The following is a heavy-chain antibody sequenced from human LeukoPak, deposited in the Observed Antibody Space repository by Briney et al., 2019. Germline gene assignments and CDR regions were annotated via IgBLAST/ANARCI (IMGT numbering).Heavy chain of an antibody. V-gene: IGHV4-59*01. CDR1: GDSISSYY. CDR3: ATGYSSTWYYFDY. J-gene: IGHJ4*02. Sequence: SETLSLTCTVSGDSISSYYWSWIRQPPGKGLEWIGYIYHSGSTNYNPSLKSRVTISADTSKDQFSLKLASVTAADTAVYYCATGYSSTWYYFDYWCQGTLVTVSS. CDR2: IYHSGST. D-gene: IGHD6-13*01.